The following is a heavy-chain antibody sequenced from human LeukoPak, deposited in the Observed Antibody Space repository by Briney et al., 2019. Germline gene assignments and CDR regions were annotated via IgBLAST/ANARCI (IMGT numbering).Heavy chain of an antibody. CDR2: IIPIFGTA. CDR3: ARDLSSGYEVERAFDI. J-gene: IGHJ3*02. Sequence: SVKVSCKASGGTFSSYAISWVRQAPGQGLEWMGGIIPIFGTANYAQKFQGRVTITADESTSTAYMELSSLRSEDTAVYYCARDLSSGYEVERAFDIWGQGTMVTVSS. D-gene: IGHD5-12*01. CDR1: GGTFSSYA. V-gene: IGHV1-69*01.